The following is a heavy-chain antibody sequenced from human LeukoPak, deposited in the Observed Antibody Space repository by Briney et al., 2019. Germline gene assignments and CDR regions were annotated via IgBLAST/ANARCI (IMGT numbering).Heavy chain of an antibody. CDR2: INHSGST. V-gene: IGHV4-34*01. Sequence: PSETLSLTCAVYGGSFSSYSWSWIRQFPGKGLEWIGEINHSGSTNYNPSLKSRVTISVDTSKNQFSLKLSSVTAADTAVYYCARTREEIDYWGQGTLVTVSS. CDR3: ARTREEIDY. CDR1: GGSFSSYS. D-gene: IGHD5-24*01. J-gene: IGHJ4*02.